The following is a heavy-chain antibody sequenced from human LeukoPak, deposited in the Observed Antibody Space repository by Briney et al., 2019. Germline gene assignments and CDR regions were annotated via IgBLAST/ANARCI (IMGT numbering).Heavy chain of an antibody. CDR3: ASLPYYDILTGKTYYFDY. J-gene: IGHJ4*02. V-gene: IGHV3-7*01. D-gene: IGHD3-9*01. CDR2: IKQDGSEK. Sequence: TGGSLRLSCAASGFTFSSYWMSWVRQAPGKGLEWVANIKQDGSEKYYVDSVKGRFTISRDNAKNSLYLQMNSLRAEDTAVYYCASLPYYDILTGKTYYFDYWGQGTLVTVSS. CDR1: GFTFSSYW.